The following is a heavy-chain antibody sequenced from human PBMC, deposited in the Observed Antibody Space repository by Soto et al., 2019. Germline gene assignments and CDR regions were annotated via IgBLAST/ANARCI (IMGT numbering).Heavy chain of an antibody. D-gene: IGHD3-10*01. V-gene: IGHV4-31*03. J-gene: IGHJ5*02. CDR1: GGSISSGGYY. CDR3: ARISMVRGGRSWFDP. Sequence: QVQLQESGPGLVKLSQTLSLTCTVSGGSISSGGYYWSWIRQHQGKGLEWIGYIYYSGSTYYNPSLKSRVTISVDTSKNQFSLKLSSVTAADTAVYYCARISMVRGGRSWFDPWGQGTLVTVSS. CDR2: IYYSGST.